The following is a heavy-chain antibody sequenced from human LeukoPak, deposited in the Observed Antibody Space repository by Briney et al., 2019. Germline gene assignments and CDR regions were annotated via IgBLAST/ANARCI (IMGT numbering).Heavy chain of an antibody. J-gene: IGHJ1*01. CDR1: GGTFSSYA. CDR3: ASEYSSSWASGYFQH. D-gene: IGHD6-13*01. CDR2: IIPIFGTA. V-gene: IGHV1-69*06. Sequence: ASVKLSCKASGGTFSSYAISWVRQAPGQGLEWMGGIIPIFGTANYAQKFQGRVTITADKSTSTAYMELSSLSSEDTAVYYCASEYSSSWASGYFQHWGQGTLVTVSS.